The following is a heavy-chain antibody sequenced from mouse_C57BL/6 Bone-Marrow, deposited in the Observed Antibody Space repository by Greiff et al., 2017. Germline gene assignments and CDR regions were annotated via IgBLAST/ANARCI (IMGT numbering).Heavy chain of an antibody. D-gene: IGHD2-10*02. Sequence: EVQLMESGGDLVKPGGSLKLSCAASGFTFSSYGMPWVRQTPDKRLEWVATISSGGSYTYYPDSVKGRFTISRDNAKNTLYLQMSSLKYEDTAMYYCARLLGWFAYWGRGTRVTVSA. CDR3: ARLLGWFAY. CDR2: ISSGGSYT. CDR1: GFTFSSYG. V-gene: IGHV5-6*01. J-gene: IGHJ3*01.